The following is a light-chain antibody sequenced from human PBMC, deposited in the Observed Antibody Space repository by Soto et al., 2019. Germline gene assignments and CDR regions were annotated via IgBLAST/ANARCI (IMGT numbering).Light chain of an antibody. CDR1: QTITRY. V-gene: IGKV1-39*01. CDR2: AAS. CDR3: QQSFSFPVT. J-gene: IGKJ2*01. Sequence: DIQMTQSPSSLSASVGDRVTITCRANQTITRYLNWYQQKPGTAPKLLIYAASSLQEGVPSRFRGSGSGTDFTLTISNLPPEDFAAYSCQQSFSFPVTFGQGTNLEIK.